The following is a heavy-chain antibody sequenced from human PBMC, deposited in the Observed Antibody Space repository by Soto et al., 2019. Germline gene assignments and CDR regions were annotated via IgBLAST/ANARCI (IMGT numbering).Heavy chain of an antibody. Sequence: SETLSLTCAVYGGSFSGYQWTWIRQTPGKGLEWIGEINDSGNINYNPSLKSRVTILVDTAKKQISLRLSSVTAADTAVYYCARGLILWFGELSRRGGYYYYMDVWGKGTSVTVSS. CDR1: GGSFSGYQ. CDR3: ARGLILWFGELSRRGGYYYYMDV. J-gene: IGHJ6*03. V-gene: IGHV4-34*01. D-gene: IGHD3-10*01. CDR2: INDSGNI.